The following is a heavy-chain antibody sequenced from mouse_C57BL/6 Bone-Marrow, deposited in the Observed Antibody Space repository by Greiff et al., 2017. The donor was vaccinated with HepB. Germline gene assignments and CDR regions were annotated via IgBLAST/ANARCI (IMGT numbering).Heavy chain of an antibody. CDR1: GFTFNTYA. Sequence: DVMLVESGGGLVQPKGSLKLSCAASGFTFNTYAMHWVRPAPGKGLEWVARIRSKSSNYATYYADSVKDRFTISRDDSQSMHYLQMNNRKTEDTAMYYCVRGPALYGSSPWFAYWGQGTLVTVSA. CDR2: IRSKSSNYAT. D-gene: IGHD1-1*01. V-gene: IGHV10-3*01. CDR3: VRGPALYGSSPWFAY. J-gene: IGHJ3*01.